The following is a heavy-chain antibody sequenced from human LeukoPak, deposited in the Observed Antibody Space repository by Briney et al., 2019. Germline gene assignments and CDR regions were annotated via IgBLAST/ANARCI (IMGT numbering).Heavy chain of an antibody. Sequence: SVKVSCKASGGTFSSYAISWVRQAPGQGLEWMGRIVTILGIATYAQKFQGRVTITADKSTSTAYMELSSLRSEDTAVYYCARENGPYYDFWSGYFSWFDPWGQGTLVTVSS. CDR2: IVTILGIA. V-gene: IGHV1-69*04. J-gene: IGHJ5*02. CDR3: ARENGPYYDFWSGYFSWFDP. CDR1: GGTFSSYA. D-gene: IGHD3-3*01.